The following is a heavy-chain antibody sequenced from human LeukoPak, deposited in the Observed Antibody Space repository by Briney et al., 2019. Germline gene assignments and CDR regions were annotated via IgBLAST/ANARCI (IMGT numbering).Heavy chain of an antibody. Sequence: PSETLSLTCTVSGGSISRGDYYWSWIRQSPGKGLEWIGYIYYSGSTFYNPSLKSRLTISVDTSKNHFSLKLNSVTAADTAVYYCARVRRFGELYSYYGMDVWGKGTTVTVSS. CDR2: IYYSGST. CDR3: ARVRRFGELYSYYGMDV. D-gene: IGHD3-10*01. CDR1: GGSISRGDYY. V-gene: IGHV4-30-4*01. J-gene: IGHJ6*04.